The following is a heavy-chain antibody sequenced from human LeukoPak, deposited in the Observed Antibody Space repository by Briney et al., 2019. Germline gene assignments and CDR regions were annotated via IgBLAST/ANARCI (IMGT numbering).Heavy chain of an antibody. CDR1: GFTFSIYA. CDR3: ANSWSGSPRYGMDV. Sequence: GGSLRLSGPPSGFTFSIYALSWARQPPGKGLEGFPAISGSGGSTYYADSVKGRFTISRDNSKNTLYLQMNSLRAEDTAVYYCANSWSGSPRYGMDVWGQGTTVTVSS. J-gene: IGHJ6*02. CDR2: ISGSGGST. D-gene: IGHD3-10*01. V-gene: IGHV3-23*01.